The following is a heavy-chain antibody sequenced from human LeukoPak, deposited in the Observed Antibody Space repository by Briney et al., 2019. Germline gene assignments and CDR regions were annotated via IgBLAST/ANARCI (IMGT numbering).Heavy chain of an antibody. J-gene: IGHJ5*02. CDR3: ASAGYSYGRHDWFDP. Sequence: PSETLSLTCTVSGGSISSSSYYWGWIRQPPGKGLEWIGSIYYSGSTYYNPSLKSRVTISVDTSKNQFSLKLSSVTAADTAVYYCASAGYSYGRHDWFDPWGQGTLVTVSS. V-gene: IGHV4-39*07. CDR1: GGSISSSSYY. CDR2: IYYSGST. D-gene: IGHD5-18*01.